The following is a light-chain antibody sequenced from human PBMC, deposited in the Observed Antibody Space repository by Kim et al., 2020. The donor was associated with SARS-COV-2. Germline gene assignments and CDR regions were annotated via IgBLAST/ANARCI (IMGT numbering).Light chain of an antibody. V-gene: IGKV3-11*01. J-gene: IGKJ5*01. CDR2: DAS. CDR1: QSVSSY. Sequence: GERATRSCRASQSVSSYLAWYQQKPGQAPRLLIYDASNRATGIPARFSGSGSGTDFTLTISSLEPEDFAVYYCQQRSNWPPPAITFGQGTRLEIK. CDR3: QQRSNWPPPAIT.